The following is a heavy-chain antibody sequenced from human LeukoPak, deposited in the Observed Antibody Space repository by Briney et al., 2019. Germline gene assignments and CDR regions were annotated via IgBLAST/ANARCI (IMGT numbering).Heavy chain of an antibody. J-gene: IGHJ4*02. V-gene: IGHV4-39*01. CDR3: ARAGRWSGVDY. D-gene: IGHD3-3*01. CDR2: IYHSGST. Sequence: PSETLSLTCTVSGGSMIRTDYYWGWIRQPPGEGLEWIGSIYHSGSTYYNPSLESRVSVSVDTSKSQFSLRLSSVTAADTAVYYCARAGRWSGVDYWGQGTLVTVSS. CDR1: GGSMIRTDYY.